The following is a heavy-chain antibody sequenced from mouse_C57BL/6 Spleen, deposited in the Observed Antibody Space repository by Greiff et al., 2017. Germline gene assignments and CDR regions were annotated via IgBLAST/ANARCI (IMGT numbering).Heavy chain of an antibody. Sequence: EVKVVESGPELVKPGDSVKISCKASGYSFTGYFMNWVMQSHGKSLEWIGRINPYNGDTFYNQKFKGKATLTVDKSSSTAHMELRSLTSEDSAVYYCARYEGKYYAMDYWGQGTSVTVSS. CDR1: GYSFTGYF. CDR2: INPYNGDT. V-gene: IGHV1-20*01. CDR3: ARYEGKYYAMDY. D-gene: IGHD2-3*01. J-gene: IGHJ4*01.